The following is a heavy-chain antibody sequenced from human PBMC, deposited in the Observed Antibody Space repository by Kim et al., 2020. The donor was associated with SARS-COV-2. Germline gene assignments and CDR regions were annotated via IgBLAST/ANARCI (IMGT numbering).Heavy chain of an antibody. V-gene: IGHV3-23*01. CDR3: AKGAGRSYYDY. D-gene: IGHD1-26*01. CDR2: T. Sequence: TYYADSVKGRFTISRDNSKNTLYLQMNSLRAEDTAVYYCAKGAGRSYYDYWGQGTLVTVSS. J-gene: IGHJ4*02.